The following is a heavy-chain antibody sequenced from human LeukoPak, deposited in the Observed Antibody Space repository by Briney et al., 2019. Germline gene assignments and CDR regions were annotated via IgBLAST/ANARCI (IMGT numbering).Heavy chain of an antibody. J-gene: IGHJ5*02. CDR2: ISYDGSNK. Sequence: PGRSLRLSCAASGFTFSSYGMHWVRQAPGKGLEWVAVISYDGSNKYYVDSVKGRFTISRDNSKNTLYLQMNSLRAEDTAVYYCAKALGYFDPWGQGTLVTVSS. CDR3: AKALGYFDP. V-gene: IGHV3-30*18. D-gene: IGHD2-15*01. CDR1: GFTFSSYG.